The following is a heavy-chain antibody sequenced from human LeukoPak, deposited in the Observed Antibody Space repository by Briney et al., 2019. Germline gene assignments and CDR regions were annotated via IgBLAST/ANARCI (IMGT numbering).Heavy chain of an antibody. Sequence: ETSETLSLTCTVSGGSISSYYWSWIRQPPGKGLEWIGEINHSGSTNYNPSLKSRVTISVDTSKNQFSLKLSSVTAADTAVYYCARGRLNQAVAGRRDEDYWGQGTLVTVSS. CDR1: GGSISSYY. V-gene: IGHV4-34*01. CDR3: ARGRLNQAVAGRRDEDY. D-gene: IGHD6-19*01. J-gene: IGHJ4*02. CDR2: INHSGST.